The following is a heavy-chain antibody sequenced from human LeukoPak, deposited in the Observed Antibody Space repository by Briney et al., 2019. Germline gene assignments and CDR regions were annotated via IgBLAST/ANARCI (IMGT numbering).Heavy chain of an antibody. V-gene: IGHV3-72*01. Sequence: SGGSLRLSCAASGFTFSDHLMDWDRQAPGKGLEWVGRIRKKANSYTTEYTASVKGRFTISRDDSKNSLYLQMNSLTAEDTAVYYCASCNTVTIWDWGQGTLVTVSS. CDR1: GFTFSDHL. CDR2: IRKKANSYTT. CDR3: ASCNTVTIWD. D-gene: IGHD4-17*01. J-gene: IGHJ4*02.